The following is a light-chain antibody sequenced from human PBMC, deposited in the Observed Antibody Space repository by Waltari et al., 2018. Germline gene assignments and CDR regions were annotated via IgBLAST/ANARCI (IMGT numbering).Light chain of an antibody. J-gene: IGKJ2*01. CDR1: QSCPTN. V-gene: IGKV3-15*01. CDR3: QQYNDWPYT. CDR2: GAS. Sequence: EIVMTQSPVTLSVSPGESASLSCRSSQSCPTNLAWYQQRPGQTPRLLIYGASTRAAEIPARFSGSGSGTEFTLTISSLQSEDFAVYYCQQYNDWPYTFGQGTKLEI.